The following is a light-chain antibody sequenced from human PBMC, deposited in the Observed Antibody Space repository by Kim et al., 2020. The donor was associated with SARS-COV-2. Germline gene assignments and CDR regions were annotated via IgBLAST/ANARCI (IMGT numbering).Light chain of an antibody. V-gene: IGKV1-6*01. CDR3: LQDYSYPRT. CDR1: QGIRND. Sequence: AIQMTQSPSSLSASVGDRDTITCRASQGIRNDLSWYQQKPGKAPKLLIYIASSLQSGVPSRFSGSGSGTDFTLTISSLQPEDFAIYYCLQDYSYPRTFGQGTKVDIK. CDR2: IAS. J-gene: IGKJ1*01.